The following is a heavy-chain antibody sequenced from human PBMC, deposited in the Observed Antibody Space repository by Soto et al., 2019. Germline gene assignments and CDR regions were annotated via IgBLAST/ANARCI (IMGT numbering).Heavy chain of an antibody. CDR3: VRGRGGD. J-gene: IGHJ4*02. CDR1: GFTFSDYY. D-gene: IGHD3-10*01. Sequence: QAQLVESGGGLVQPGGSLRLSCAASGFTFSDYYMSWIRQAPGKGLEWISYISNSGTYTNYADFGKGLFTISRDTAKNSLYLRMNGLRAEDTAVYYCVRGRGGDWGQGTLVTVSS. CDR2: ISNSGTYT. V-gene: IGHV3-11*06.